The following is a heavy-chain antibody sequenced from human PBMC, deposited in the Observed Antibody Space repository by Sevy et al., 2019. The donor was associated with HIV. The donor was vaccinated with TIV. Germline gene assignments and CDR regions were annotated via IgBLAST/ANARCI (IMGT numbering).Heavy chain of an antibody. D-gene: IGHD5-18*01. J-gene: IGHJ4*02. CDR3: ARKYSYGSNFDY. CDR2: IHYSGST. V-gene: IGHV4-59*01. CDR1: GGSISGYY. Sequence: SETLSLTCTVSGGSISGYYWTWIRQSPGKGLEWIGYIHYSGSTNYNPSLEGRVTISGDTSKNQFSLRLTSVTAADTSVYYCARKYSYGSNFDYWGQGTLVTVSS.